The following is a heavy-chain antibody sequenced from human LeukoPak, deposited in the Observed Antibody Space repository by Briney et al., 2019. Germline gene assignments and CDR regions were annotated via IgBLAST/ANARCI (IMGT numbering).Heavy chain of an antibody. Sequence: ASVKVSCKASGYTFTSYAMHWVRQAPGQRLEWMGWINAGNGNTKYSQKFQGRVTMTRDTSISTAYMELSRLRSDDTAVYYCARDGSSSAAPYFDYWGQGTLVTVSS. D-gene: IGHD6-6*01. CDR1: GYTFTSYA. CDR3: ARDGSSSAAPYFDY. CDR2: INAGNGNT. V-gene: IGHV1-3*01. J-gene: IGHJ4*02.